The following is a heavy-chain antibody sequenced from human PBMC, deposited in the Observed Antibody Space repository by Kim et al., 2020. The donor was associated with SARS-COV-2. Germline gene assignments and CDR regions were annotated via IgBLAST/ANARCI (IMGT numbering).Heavy chain of an antibody. CDR2: ISYDGSNK. V-gene: IGHV3-30*18. D-gene: IGHD2-15*01. CDR1: GFTFSSYG. J-gene: IGHJ6*02. CDR3: AKDPGCSGGSCRTFYYYYYGMDV. Sequence: GGSLRLSCAASGFTFSSYGMHWVRQAPGKGLEWVAVISYDGSNKYYADSVKGRFTISRDNSKNTLYLQMNSLRAEDTAVYYCAKDPGCSGGSCRTFYYYYYGMDVWGQGTTVTVSS.